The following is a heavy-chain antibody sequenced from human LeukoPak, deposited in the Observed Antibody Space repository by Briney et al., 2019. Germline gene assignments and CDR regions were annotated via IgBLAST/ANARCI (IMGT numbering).Heavy chain of an antibody. J-gene: IGHJ4*02. Sequence: GGSLRLSCAASGFTFSDVYMSWIRQPPGKGLEWVSYISSSGSSIYYGDSMKGRFTISRDNAKNSLYLQMNSLRADDTAMYYCARLKYTSSWHYFFDDWGQGTLVTVSS. V-gene: IGHV3-11*04. CDR3: ARLKYTSSWHYFFDD. D-gene: IGHD6-13*01. CDR2: ISSSGSSI. CDR1: GFTFSDVY.